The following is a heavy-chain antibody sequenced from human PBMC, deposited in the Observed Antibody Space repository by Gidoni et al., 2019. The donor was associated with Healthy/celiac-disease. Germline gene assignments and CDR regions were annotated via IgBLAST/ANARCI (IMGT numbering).Heavy chain of an antibody. CDR2: ITPSGGST. CDR3: AREEDSGSYFDY. CDR1: GYSSTSYY. J-gene: IGHJ4*02. V-gene: IGHV1-46*01. D-gene: IGHD1-26*01. Sequence: QVQLVPSGAEVKTPGASVKVSCKASGYSSTSYYMHWVRQAHGQGREWTGIITPSGGSTSYAQKFQGRVTMTRDTSTSTVVMELSSLRSEDTAVYYCAREEDSGSYFDYWGQGTLVTVSS.